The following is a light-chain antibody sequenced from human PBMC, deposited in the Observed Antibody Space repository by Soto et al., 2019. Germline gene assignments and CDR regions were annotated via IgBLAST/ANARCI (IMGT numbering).Light chain of an antibody. CDR1: QGIRID. CDR2: PAS. CDR3: LQHNSYPYT. Sequence: DIQMTQYPSSLSASVGDRVTITCLARQGIRIDLGWYQQKPGKPPKRLIYPASSLQSGVPSRFSGSGSGTEFTLTISSLQPQDFATYYCLQHNSYPYTFGQGTKLEIK. J-gene: IGKJ2*01. V-gene: IGKV1-17*01.